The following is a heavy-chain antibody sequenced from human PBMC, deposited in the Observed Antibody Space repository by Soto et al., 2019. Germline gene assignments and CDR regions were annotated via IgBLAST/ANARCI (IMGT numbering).Heavy chain of an antibody. CDR2: INSDGSST. D-gene: IGHD6-19*01. CDR1: GFTFSSYW. J-gene: IGHJ4*02. V-gene: IGHV3-74*01. Sequence: GGSLRLSCAASGFTFSSYWMHWVRQAPGKGLVWVSRINSDGSSTRYADSVKGRITISRDNAKNTLYLQMNSLRAEDTAVYYCASGDLYSSGLKMGYWGQGTLVTVSS. CDR3: ASGDLYSSGLKMGY.